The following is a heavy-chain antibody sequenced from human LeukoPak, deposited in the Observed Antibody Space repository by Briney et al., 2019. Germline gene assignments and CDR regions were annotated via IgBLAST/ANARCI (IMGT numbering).Heavy chain of an antibody. D-gene: IGHD5-12*01. CDR2: SYYSGST. V-gene: IGHV4-39*01. Sequence: PSETLSLTCTVSGGSISSSLNYWGWIRQPPGKGLEWIASSYYSGSTYYNPSLKSRVTLSVDTSKNQFSLSLSSVTAAGTAVYYCAALSGYSGYDWFSHFDYWGQGTLVTVSS. CDR3: AALSGYSGYDWFSHFDY. J-gene: IGHJ4*02. CDR1: GGSISSSLNY.